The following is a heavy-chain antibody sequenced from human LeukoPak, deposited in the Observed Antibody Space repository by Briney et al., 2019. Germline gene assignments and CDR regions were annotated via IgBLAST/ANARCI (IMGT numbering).Heavy chain of an antibody. D-gene: IGHD3-10*01. Sequence: SGPTLVKPTQTRTLTCTFSGFSRSTSGGGVGWIRQPPEKALEWLALIYWDDDMRYSPSLKSRLTITKATSKTQVVLTMTNMGPVDTATYYCAHRRGGSGKYYFDYWGQGTLVTVSS. V-gene: IGHV2-5*02. J-gene: IGHJ4*02. CDR1: GFSRSTSGGG. CDR3: AHRRGGSGKYYFDY. CDR2: IYWDDDM.